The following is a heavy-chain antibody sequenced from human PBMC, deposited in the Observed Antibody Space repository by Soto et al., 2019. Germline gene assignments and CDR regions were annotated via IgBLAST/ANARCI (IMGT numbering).Heavy chain of an antibody. CDR3: SRQSGYSSGWYSY. CDR1: GGSFSGYY. V-gene: IGHV4-59*08. Sequence: SETLSLTCAVNGGSGGSFSGYYWSWIRQPPGKGLEWIGYIYYSESTNYNPSLKSRVTISVDTSKNQFSLKLSSVTAADTAVYYFSRQSGYSSGWYSYWGQGSLVPVSS. CDR2: IYYSEST. J-gene: IGHJ4*02. D-gene: IGHD6-19*01.